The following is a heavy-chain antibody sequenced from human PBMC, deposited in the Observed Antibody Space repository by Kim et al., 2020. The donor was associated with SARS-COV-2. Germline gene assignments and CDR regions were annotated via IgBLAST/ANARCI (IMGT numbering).Heavy chain of an antibody. J-gene: IGHJ6*02. CDR3: AKVRVEGYWIYYYYGMDV. D-gene: IGHD1-1*01. CDR1: GFTFSSYG. V-gene: IGHV3-30*18. CDR2: ISYDGSNK. Sequence: GGSLRLSCAASGFTFSSYGMHWVRQAPGKGLEWVAVISYDGSNKYYADSVKGRFTISRDNSKNTLYLQMNSLRVEDTAVYYCAKVRVEGYWIYYYYGMDVWGQGTTVTVSS.